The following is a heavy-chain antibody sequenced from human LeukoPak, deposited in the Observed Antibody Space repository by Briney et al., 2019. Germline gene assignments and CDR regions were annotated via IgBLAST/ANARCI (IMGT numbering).Heavy chain of an antibody. D-gene: IGHD3-10*01. CDR2: IYYSGST. CDR3: ARCYYYGSGSYIAYFDY. V-gene: IGHV4-39*07. J-gene: IGHJ4*02. CDR1: GGSISSSSYY. Sequence: SETLSLTCTVSGGSISSSSYYWGWIRQPPGKGLEWIGSIYYSGSTYYNPSLKSRVTISVDTSKNQFSLKLSSVTAADTAVYYCARCYYYGSGSYIAYFDYWGQGTLVTVSS.